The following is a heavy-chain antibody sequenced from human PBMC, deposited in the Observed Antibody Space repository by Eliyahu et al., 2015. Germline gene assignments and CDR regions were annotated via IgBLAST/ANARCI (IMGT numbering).Heavy chain of an antibody. D-gene: IGHD6-6*01. CDR2: IYYSGST. J-gene: IGHJ6*03. Sequence: QXQLQESGPGLVKPSETLSLTCTXXGGSXSSXYWSWIRQPPGKGLEWIGYIYYSGSTNYNPSLKSRVTISVDTSKNQFSLKLSSVTAADTAVYYCARGYSSSLYYYYYYMDVWGKGTTVTVXX. V-gene: IGHV4-59*01. CDR1: GGSXSSXY. CDR3: ARGYSSSLYYYYYYMDV.